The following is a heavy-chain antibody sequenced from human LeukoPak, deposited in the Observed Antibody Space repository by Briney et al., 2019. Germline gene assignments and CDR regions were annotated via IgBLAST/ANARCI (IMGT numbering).Heavy chain of an antibody. Sequence: GRSLRLSCAASGFTFSSYGMHWVRQAPGKGLEWVAVIWYDGSNKYYADSVKGRFTISRDNSKNTLYLQMNSLRAEDTAVYYCTTVYYYDSSGYYRRIDYWGQGTLVTVSS. CDR3: TTVYYYDSSGYYRRIDY. J-gene: IGHJ4*02. CDR1: GFTFSSYG. V-gene: IGHV3-33*01. D-gene: IGHD3-22*01. CDR2: IWYDGSNK.